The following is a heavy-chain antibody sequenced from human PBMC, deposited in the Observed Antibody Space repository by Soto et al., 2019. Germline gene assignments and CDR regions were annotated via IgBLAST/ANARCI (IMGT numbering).Heavy chain of an antibody. Sequence: SVKVSCKASGYTFTGYYLHWVRQAPGQGLEWMGWINAHNGDTNNAQKFQGRVTMTRDTSINTAYMELSRLRSDDTAVYFCARERYHDSSGDYGFDIWGQGTTVTVSS. CDR3: ARERYHDSSGDYGFDI. CDR1: GYTFTGYY. V-gene: IGHV1-2*02. J-gene: IGHJ3*02. D-gene: IGHD3-22*01. CDR2: INAHNGDT.